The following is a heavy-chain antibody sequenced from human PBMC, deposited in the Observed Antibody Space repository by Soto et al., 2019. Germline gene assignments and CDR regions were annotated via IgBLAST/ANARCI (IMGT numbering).Heavy chain of an antibody. CDR2: IIPIFGTA. Sequence: QVQLVQSGAEVKKPVSSVKVSCKASGGTFSSYAISWVRQAPGQGLEWMGGIIPIFGTANYAQKFQGRVTITADESTSTAYMELSSLRSEDTAVYYCARGLFPYYYYYYGMDVWGQGTTVTVSS. D-gene: IGHD2-21*01. CDR1: GGTFSSYA. CDR3: ARGLFPYYYYYYGMDV. V-gene: IGHV1-69*01. J-gene: IGHJ6*02.